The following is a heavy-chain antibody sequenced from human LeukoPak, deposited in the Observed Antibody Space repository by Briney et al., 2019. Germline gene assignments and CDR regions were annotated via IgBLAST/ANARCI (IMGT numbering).Heavy chain of an antibody. D-gene: IGHD3-10*01. J-gene: IGHJ4*02. CDR2: IRYDGSNK. Sequence: GGSLRLSCAASGFTFSSYGMHWVRQAPGKGLEWVAFIRYDGSNKYYADSVKGRFTISRDNSKNPLYLQMSSLRAEDTAVYYCAKVEVAVVRGVIDFDYWGRGTLVTVSS. CDR3: AKVEVAVVRGVIDFDY. V-gene: IGHV3-30*02. CDR1: GFTFSSYG.